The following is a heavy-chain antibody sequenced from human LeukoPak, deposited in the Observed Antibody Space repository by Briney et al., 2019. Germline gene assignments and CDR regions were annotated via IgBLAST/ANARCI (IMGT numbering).Heavy chain of an antibody. D-gene: IGHD2-21*01. Sequence: GGSLRLSCAASGFTVSSNYMSWVRQAPGKGLEWASVIYSGGSTYYADSVKGRFTISRDNSKNTLYLQMNSLRAEDTAVYYCARDRSIEEALDAFDIWGQGTMVTVSS. CDR3: ARDRSIEEALDAFDI. CDR1: GFTVSSNY. V-gene: IGHV3-66*02. CDR2: IYSGGST. J-gene: IGHJ3*02.